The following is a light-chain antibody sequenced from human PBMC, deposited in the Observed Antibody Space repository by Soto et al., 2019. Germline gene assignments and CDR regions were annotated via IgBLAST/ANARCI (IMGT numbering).Light chain of an antibody. CDR1: SSNIGAGYD. J-gene: IGLJ3*02. CDR3: QSYDSSLSGSL. Sequence: QSALTQPPSVSGALGQRVTISCTGSSSNIGAGYDVHWYQQLPGTAPKLLIYGNSNRPSGVPDRFSGSKSGTSASLAITGLQAEDEADYYCQSYDSSLSGSLFGGGTKLTVL. V-gene: IGLV1-40*01. CDR2: GNS.